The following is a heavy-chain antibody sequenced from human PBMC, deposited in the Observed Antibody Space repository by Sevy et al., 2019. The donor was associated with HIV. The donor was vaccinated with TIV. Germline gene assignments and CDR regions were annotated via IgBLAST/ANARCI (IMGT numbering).Heavy chain of an antibody. Sequence: GGSLRLSCAASGFTFSDYYMSWIRQAPGKGLEWVSYISSSGSTIYYADSVKGRFTISRDNAKNSLYLQMNSLRAKDTAVYYCARDPVTMIVVVTDWYFDLWGRGTLVTVSS. CDR2: ISSSGSTI. D-gene: IGHD3-22*01. V-gene: IGHV3-11*01. CDR3: ARDPVTMIVVVTDWYFDL. CDR1: GFTFSDYY. J-gene: IGHJ2*01.